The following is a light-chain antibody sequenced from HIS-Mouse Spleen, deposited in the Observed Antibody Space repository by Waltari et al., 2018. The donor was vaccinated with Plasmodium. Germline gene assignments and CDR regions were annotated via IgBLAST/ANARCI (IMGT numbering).Light chain of an antibody. J-gene: IGLJ2*01. CDR1: SSDVGSYNL. Sequence: QSALTQPASVSGSPGQSITISCTGTSSDVGSYNLVSWYQQHPGKAPKLMIYEGSKRPSGVPNRFSGSKSGNTASLTIPGLQAEDEADYYCCSYAGSSTHVVFGGGTKLTVL. V-gene: IGLV2-23*01. CDR2: EGS. CDR3: CSYAGSSTHVV.